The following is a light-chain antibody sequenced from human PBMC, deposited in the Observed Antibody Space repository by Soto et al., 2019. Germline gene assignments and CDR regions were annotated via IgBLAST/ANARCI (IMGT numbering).Light chain of an antibody. CDR2: EVS. J-gene: IGLJ3*02. V-gene: IGLV2-8*01. CDR3: SSYAGSNNFEV. CDR1: SSDIGNYNY. Sequence: QSVLTQHPSASGSPGQSVTISCTGTSSDIGNYNYVSWYQQHPGKAPKLMIYEVSERPSGVPDRFSGSKSANTASLTVSGLQAEDEADYYCSSYAGSNNFEVFGVGTKLTVL.